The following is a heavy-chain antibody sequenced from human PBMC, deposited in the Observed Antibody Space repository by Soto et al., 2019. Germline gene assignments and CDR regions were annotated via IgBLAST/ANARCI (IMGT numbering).Heavy chain of an antibody. CDR1: GGSISSYY. D-gene: IGHD2-2*01. J-gene: IGHJ6*03. CDR2: IYYSGST. V-gene: IGHV4-59*08. CDR3: ARSLNSFCSSTSCSYYYYYYMDV. Sequence: SETLSLTCTVSGGSISSYYWSWIRQPPGKGLEWIGYIYYSGSTNYNPSLKSRVTISVDTSKNQFSLKLSSVTAADTAVYYCARSLNSFCSSTSCSYYYYYYMDVWGKGTTVTVSS.